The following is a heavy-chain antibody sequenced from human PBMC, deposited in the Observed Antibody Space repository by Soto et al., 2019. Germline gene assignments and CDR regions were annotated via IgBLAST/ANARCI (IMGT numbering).Heavy chain of an antibody. CDR2: ISAYNGNT. Sequence: ASVKVSCKASGYTFTSYGISWVRQAPGQGLEWMGWISAYNGNTNYAQKLQGRVTMTTDTSTSTAYMELRSLRSDDTAVYYCAREGITIFGVVPKGPLDYWGQGTLVTSPQ. CDR1: GYTFTSYG. J-gene: IGHJ4*02. V-gene: IGHV1-18*01. CDR3: AREGITIFGVVPKGPLDY. D-gene: IGHD3-3*01.